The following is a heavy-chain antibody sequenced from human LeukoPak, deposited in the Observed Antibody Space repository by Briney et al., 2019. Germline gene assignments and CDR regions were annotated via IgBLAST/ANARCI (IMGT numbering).Heavy chain of an antibody. V-gene: IGHV3-7*03. CDR3: AKELATMVTGYFDY. CDR2: IKQDGSEK. CDR1: GFTFSSYW. Sequence: PGGSLRLSCAASGFTFSSYWMSWVRQAPGKGLEWVANIKQDGSEKYYVDSVKGRFTISRDNAKNSLYLQMNSLRAEDTAVYYCAKELATMVTGYFDYWGQGTLVTVSS. J-gene: IGHJ4*02. D-gene: IGHD5-18*01.